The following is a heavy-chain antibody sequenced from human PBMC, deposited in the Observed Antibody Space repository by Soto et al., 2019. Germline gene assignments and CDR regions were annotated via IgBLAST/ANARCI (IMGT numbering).Heavy chain of an antibody. V-gene: IGHV1-69*01. CDR3: TRVHFDVLTPYYRGSFDP. D-gene: IGHD3-9*01. Sequence: QVQLVQSGAEVKKPGSSVKVSCKASGGAFTSYGITWVRQAPGQGLEWMGGIIPLFGSRSYAQKFQGRLTITADEATSTAYMDLSSLRSEDTAVYYCTRVHFDVLTPYYRGSFDPWGQGNLVTVSS. J-gene: IGHJ5*02. CDR1: GGAFTSYG. CDR2: IIPLFGSR.